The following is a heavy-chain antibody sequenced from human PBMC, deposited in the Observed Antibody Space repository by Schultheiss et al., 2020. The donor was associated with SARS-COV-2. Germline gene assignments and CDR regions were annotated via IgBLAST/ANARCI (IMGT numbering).Heavy chain of an antibody. J-gene: IGHJ4*02. Sequence: SETLSLTCTVSGGSISSGDYYWSWIRQPPGKGLEWIGYIYYSGSTYYNPSLKSRVTISVDTSKNQFSLKLSSVTAADTAVYYCAREGYFWSGYFQDYWGQGTLVTVSS. CDR1: GGSISSGDYY. CDR3: AREGYFWSGYFQDY. D-gene: IGHD3-3*01. CDR2: IYYSGST. V-gene: IGHV4-30-4*01.